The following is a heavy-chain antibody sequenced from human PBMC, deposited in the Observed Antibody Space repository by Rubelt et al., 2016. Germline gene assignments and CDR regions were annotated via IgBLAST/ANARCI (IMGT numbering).Heavy chain of an antibody. V-gene: IGHV3-7*01. CDR2: INQDGSEK. D-gene: IGHD4-17*01. Sequence: EVQLLESGGGLVQPGGSLRLSCAASGFTFSSYWMHWVRQAPGKGLEWVANINQDGSEKYYVDSLKGRFTISSDNAKNSLYLQMNSLRAEDTAVYYCARDFVREIHTVTIYYWGQGTLVTVSS. CDR3: ARDFVREIHTVTIYY. J-gene: IGHJ4*02. CDR1: GFTFSSYW.